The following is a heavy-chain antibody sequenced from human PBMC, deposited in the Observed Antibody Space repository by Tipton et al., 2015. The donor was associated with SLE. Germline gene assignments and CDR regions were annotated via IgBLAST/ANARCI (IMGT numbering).Heavy chain of an antibody. D-gene: IGHD3-10*01. CDR3: ARVEAVVYGSGIVDS. CDR1: GGSISSNGYY. Sequence: TLSLTCAVSGGSISSNGYYWGWIRQSPGMGLEWIGSVSYVGSTYYNPSLKSRVTVSVDTSKNHFSLQLTSVTAADTAAYFCARVEAVVYGSGIVDSWGQGTLVTVSS. J-gene: IGHJ4*02. V-gene: IGHV4-39*07. CDR2: VSYVGST.